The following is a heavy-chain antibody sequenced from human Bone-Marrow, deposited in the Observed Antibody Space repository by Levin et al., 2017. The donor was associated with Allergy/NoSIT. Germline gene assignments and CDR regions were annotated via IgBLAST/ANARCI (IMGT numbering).Heavy chain of an antibody. D-gene: IGHD1-14*01. V-gene: IGHV3-72*01. CDR3: TRGSRQPPHEEPMDG. CDR2: SRNRADSYTT. Sequence: GESLKISCAVSGFILSDHFMDWVRQAPGKGLEWVGRSRNRADSYTTEYAASVKGRFSISRDDSKNSLYLQMNSLKTEDTAMYYCTRGSRQPPHEEPMDGWGQGTTVTVSS. CDR1: GFILSDHF. J-gene: IGHJ6*02.